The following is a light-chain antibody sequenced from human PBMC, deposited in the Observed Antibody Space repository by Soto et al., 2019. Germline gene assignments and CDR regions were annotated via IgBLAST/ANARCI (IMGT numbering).Light chain of an antibody. J-gene: IGLJ2*01. Sequence: QSVLTQPPSVSGAPGQRVTIPCTGSSSNIGSRYDVHWYQQLPGAAPRLLIYVNVNRPSRVPDRFSGSKSGTSASLAITGLQAEDEADYYCQSYDSSLSAVVFGGGTKVTVL. CDR3: QSYDSSLSAVV. CDR1: SSNIGSRYD. CDR2: VNV. V-gene: IGLV1-40*01.